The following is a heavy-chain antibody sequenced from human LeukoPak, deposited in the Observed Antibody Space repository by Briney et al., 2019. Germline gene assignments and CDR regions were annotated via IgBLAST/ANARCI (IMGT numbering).Heavy chain of an antibody. V-gene: IGHV3-7*01. CDR3: ARHLSGITGYTYGRGIDY. Sequence: PGGSLRLSCEASGLSFGDYTMHWVRQPPGKGLEWVANIKKDGSEKYYVDSVKGRFTISRDNAKKSLYLQMNSLRAEDTAVYYCARHLSGITGYTYGRGIDYWGQGTLLTVSS. CDR2: IKKDGSEK. CDR1: GLSFGDYT. J-gene: IGHJ4*02. D-gene: IGHD5-18*01.